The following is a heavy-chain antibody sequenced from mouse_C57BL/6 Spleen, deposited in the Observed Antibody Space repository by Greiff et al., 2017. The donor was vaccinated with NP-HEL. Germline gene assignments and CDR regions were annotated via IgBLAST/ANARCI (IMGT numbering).Heavy chain of an antibody. CDR2: ISSGSSTI. V-gene: IGHV5-17*01. D-gene: IGHD2-1*01. CDR1: GFTFSDYG. Sequence: EVQGVESGGGLVKPGGSLKLSCAASGFTFSDYGMHWVRQAPEKGLEWVAYISSGSSTIYYADTVKGRFTLSRDNAKNTLFLQMTSLRSEDTAMYYCASIYYGNYVAYWGQGTLVTVSA. CDR3: ASIYYGNYVAY. J-gene: IGHJ3*01.